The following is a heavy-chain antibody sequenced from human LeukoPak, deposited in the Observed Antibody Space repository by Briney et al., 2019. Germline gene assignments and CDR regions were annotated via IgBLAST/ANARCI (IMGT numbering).Heavy chain of an antibody. CDR3: ARDQGASEADIVVVPAAYYYYGMDV. J-gene: IGHJ6*02. CDR1: GFTFSDYY. V-gene: IGHV3-11*01. CDR2: ISSSGSTI. D-gene: IGHD2-2*01. Sequence: PGGSLRLSCAASGFTFSDYYMSWIRQAPGKGLEWVSYISSSGSTIYYADSVKGRFTISRDNAKNSLYLQMNSLRAEDTAVYYCARDQGASEADIVVVPAAYYYYGMDVWGQGTTVTVSS.